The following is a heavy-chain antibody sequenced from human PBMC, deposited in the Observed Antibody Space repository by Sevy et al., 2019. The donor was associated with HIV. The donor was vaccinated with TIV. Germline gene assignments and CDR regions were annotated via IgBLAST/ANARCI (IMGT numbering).Heavy chain of an antibody. J-gene: IGHJ6*02. CDR3: ARGRMLNLSYYYYYGMDV. CDR1: GGSFSGDY. D-gene: IGHD3-16*01. V-gene: IGHV4-34*01. CDR2: INHSGST. Sequence: SETLSLTCAVYGGSFSGDYWSWIHQPPGKGLEWMGEINHSGSTNYNPSLKSRVTISVDTSKNQFSLKLSSVTAADTGVYYCARGRMLNLSYYYYYGMDVWGQGTTVTVSS.